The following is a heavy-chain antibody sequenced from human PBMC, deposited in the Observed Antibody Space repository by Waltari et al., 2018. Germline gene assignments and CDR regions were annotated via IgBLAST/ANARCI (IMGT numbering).Heavy chain of an antibody. CDR3: ASCFSTSCLISYYFYMDV. V-gene: IGHV1-69*14. CDR1: GVTFSSHA. D-gene: IGHD3-3*01. CDR2: IIPVFGTA. J-gene: IGHJ6*02. Sequence: QVQLVQSGAEVKKAGSSVKVSCLASGVTFSSHAVGWGRQGPGQGLEWMGGIIPVFGTAKYAQKFQGRVTITADRSTSTAYMEMTSLRSDDTAVYYCASCFSTSCLISYYFYMDVWGQGTTVTVSS.